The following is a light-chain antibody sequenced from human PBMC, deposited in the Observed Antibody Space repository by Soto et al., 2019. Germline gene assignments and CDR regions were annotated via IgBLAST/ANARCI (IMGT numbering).Light chain of an antibody. J-gene: IGLJ2*01. Sequence: QSVLTQPPSASGTPGQRVTISCSGSSSNIGSNSVNWYQQLPGTALKLLIYSTNQRPSWVPDRFSGSKSDTSASLAISGLQSEDEADYYCAAWDDSLNGEVVFGGGTKLTVL. CDR3: AAWDDSLNGEVV. CDR1: SSNIGSNS. CDR2: STN. V-gene: IGLV1-44*01.